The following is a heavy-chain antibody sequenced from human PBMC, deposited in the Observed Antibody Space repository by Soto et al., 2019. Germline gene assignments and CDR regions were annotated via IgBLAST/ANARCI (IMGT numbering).Heavy chain of an antibody. CDR3: AWVLYSAGWVDIYDI. CDR2: IYYSGSP. J-gene: IGHJ3*02. V-gene: IGHV4-59*01. Sequence: PSETLYITCTVYGGSSSNYFWTWVRQPPGKGLEWIGSIYYSGSPNYNPSLKRRVTISVDTSRSQFSLNLNSVTAADPAAYYCAWVLYSAGWVDIYDIWGQATTVP. CDR1: GGSSSNYF. D-gene: IGHD6-19*01.